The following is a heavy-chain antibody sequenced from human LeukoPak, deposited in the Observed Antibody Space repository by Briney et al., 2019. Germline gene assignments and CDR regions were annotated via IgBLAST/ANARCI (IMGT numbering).Heavy chain of an antibody. CDR3: ARSASGGYYTNWFDP. D-gene: IGHD3-22*01. Sequence: SETLSLTCTVSGGSISRGSFTWSWIRQPAGKGLEWIGRIYTSGTTNYNPSLKSRVTMSVDTSKNQFSLKLSSVTAADTAVYYCARSASGGYYTNWFDPWGQGTLVTVSS. CDR1: GGSISRGSFT. J-gene: IGHJ5*02. CDR2: IYTSGTT. V-gene: IGHV4-61*02.